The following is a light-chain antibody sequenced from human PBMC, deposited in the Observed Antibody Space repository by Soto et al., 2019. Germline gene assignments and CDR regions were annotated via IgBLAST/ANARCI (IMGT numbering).Light chain of an antibody. J-gene: IGKJ3*01. CDR2: GAS. CDR3: QNDNSSPFT. V-gene: IGKV1-27*01. CDR1: QDISNF. Sequence: DIQMTQSPSSLSASVGDRVTITCRASQDISNFLVWFQQKPGKVPNLLIYGASTLQSGVPSRFSGSGSWTDFTLTISSPQPEAVATYFCQNDNSSPFTFGPGTTVDIK.